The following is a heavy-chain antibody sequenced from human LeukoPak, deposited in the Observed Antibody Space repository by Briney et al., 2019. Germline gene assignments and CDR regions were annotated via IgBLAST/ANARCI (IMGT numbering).Heavy chain of an antibody. J-gene: IGHJ4*02. D-gene: IGHD6-19*01. CDR1: GGTFSSYA. Sequence: SVKVSCMASGGTFSSYAISWVRQAPGQGLEWMGGIIPIFGTANYAQKFQGRVTITADESTSTAYMELSSLRSEDTAVYYCARSLRGDSSGWYYFDYWGQGTLVTVSS. CDR3: ARSLRGDSSGWYYFDY. V-gene: IGHV1-69*13. CDR2: IIPIFGTA.